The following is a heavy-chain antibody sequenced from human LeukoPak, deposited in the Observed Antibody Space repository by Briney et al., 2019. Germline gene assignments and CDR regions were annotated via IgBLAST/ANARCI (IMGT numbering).Heavy chain of an antibody. CDR1: GFTFSSYS. V-gene: IGHV3-48*04. Sequence: PGGSLRLSCAASGFTFSSYSMNWVRQAPGKGLEWVSYISSSSSTIYYADSVKGRFTISRDNAKHSLYLQMNSLRAEDTAVYYCARDRLGELAFDIWGQGTVVTVSS. CDR2: ISSSSSTI. D-gene: IGHD1-26*01. CDR3: ARDRLGELAFDI. J-gene: IGHJ3*02.